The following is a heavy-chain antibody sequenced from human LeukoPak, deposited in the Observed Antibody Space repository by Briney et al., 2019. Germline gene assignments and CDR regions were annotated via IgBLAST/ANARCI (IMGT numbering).Heavy chain of an antibody. D-gene: IGHD3-22*01. J-gene: IGHJ5*02. CDR3: ATGLFPNYYDSSGYYH. CDR2: FDPQDGET. CDR1: GYTLPELS. V-gene: IGHV1-24*01. Sequence: ASLKVSCKDSGYTLPELSMHWVRQAPGKGIEWMGGFDPQDGETIYAQKFQGRVTMTEDTSTDTAYMELSSLRSEDTAVYYCATGLFPNYYDSSGYYHWGQGTLVTVSS.